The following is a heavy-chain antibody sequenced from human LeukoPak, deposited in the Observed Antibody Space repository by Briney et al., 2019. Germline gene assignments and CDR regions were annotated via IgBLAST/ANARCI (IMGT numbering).Heavy chain of an antibody. CDR3: ARPAYDSSGYYWVAAEHDAFDI. CDR1: GGSISSSSYY. Sequence: SETLSLTCTVSGGSISSSSYYWGWIRQPPGKGLDWNGSIYYSGSTYYNPPLNSRVTICVDAYKYQFSLKLSSVTAANTAVYYCARPAYDSSGYYWVAAEHDAFDIWGQGTMVTVSS. V-gene: IGHV4-39*01. J-gene: IGHJ3*02. CDR2: IYYSGST. D-gene: IGHD3-22*01.